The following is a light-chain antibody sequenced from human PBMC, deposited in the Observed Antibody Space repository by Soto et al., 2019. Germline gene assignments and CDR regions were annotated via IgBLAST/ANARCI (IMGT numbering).Light chain of an antibody. V-gene: IGKV1-5*01. CDR1: QGISSW. J-gene: IGKJ2*01. CDR2: DAS. Sequence: DIQMTQSPSTLSASVEDRVTITCRASQGISSWLAWYQQKPGKAPQLLIYDASRLESGVPSRFSGSGSWTDFNPTIRSPQPDDFATYYCQQYNSYQYTFGQGTKLEIK. CDR3: QQYNSYQYT.